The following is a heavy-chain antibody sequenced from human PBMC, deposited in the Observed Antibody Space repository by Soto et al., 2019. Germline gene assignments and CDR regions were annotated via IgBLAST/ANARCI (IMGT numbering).Heavy chain of an antibody. CDR2: ISWNSGSI. V-gene: IGHV3-9*01. J-gene: IGHJ6*02. D-gene: IGHD3-10*01. CDR1: GFTFDDYA. CDR3: AKDSHAVPFGEVSHYYYYGMDV. Sequence: QTGGSLRLSCAASGFTFDDYAMHWVRQAPGKGLEWVSGISWNSGSIGYADSVKGRFTISRDNAKNSLYLQMNSLRAEDTALYYCAKDSHAVPFGEVSHYYYYGMDVWGQGTTVTVSS.